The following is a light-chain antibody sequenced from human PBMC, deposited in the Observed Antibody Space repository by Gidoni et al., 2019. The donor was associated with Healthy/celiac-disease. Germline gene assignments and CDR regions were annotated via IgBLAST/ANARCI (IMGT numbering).Light chain of an antibody. CDR3: CSYAGSYTYV. CDR1: SSDVGGYNY. Sequence: QSALTQPRSVSGPPGQPVTISCTGTSSDVGGYNYVSWYQPHPGKAPKLMIYDVSKRPSGVPDRFSGSKSGNTASLTISGLQAEDEADYYCCSYAGSYTYVFGTGTKVTVL. J-gene: IGLJ1*01. CDR2: DVS. V-gene: IGLV2-11*01.